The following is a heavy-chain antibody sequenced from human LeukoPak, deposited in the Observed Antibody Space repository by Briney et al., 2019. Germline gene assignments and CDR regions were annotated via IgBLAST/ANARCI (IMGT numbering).Heavy chain of an antibody. Sequence: SETLSLTCTVSGVSISSYYWSWIRQPPGKGLEWIGYIYYSGSTDYNPSLKSRVTISVDTSKNQFSLKLSSVTAADTAVYYCARGGRDCGGDCYFDYWGQGTLVTVSS. J-gene: IGHJ4*02. CDR2: IYYSGST. D-gene: IGHD2-21*02. CDR3: ARGGRDCGGDCYFDY. V-gene: IGHV4-59*01. CDR1: GVSISSYY.